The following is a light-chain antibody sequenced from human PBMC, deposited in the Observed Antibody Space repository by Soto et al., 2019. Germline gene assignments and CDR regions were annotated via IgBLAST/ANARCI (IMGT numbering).Light chain of an antibody. Sequence: EIVLTQSPGTLSLSPGERATLSCRASQSVSNTYLAWYQQKPGQAPRLLIYGASSRATGIPDRFSGSGSGTDFTLTISRLEPEDFAVYYCQQYDSSRLFGGGTKVEIK. CDR2: GAS. J-gene: IGKJ4*01. CDR1: QSVSNTY. CDR3: QQYDSSRL. V-gene: IGKV3-20*01.